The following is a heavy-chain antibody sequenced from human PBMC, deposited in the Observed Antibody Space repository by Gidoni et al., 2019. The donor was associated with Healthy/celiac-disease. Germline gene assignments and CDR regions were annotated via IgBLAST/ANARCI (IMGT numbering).Heavy chain of an antibody. Sequence: QVQLVESGGGVVQHGRSLRLSCAASGFTFSSYGMHWVRQAPGKGLEWVAVIWYDGSNKYYADSVKGRFTISRDNSKNTLYLQMNSLRAEDTAVYYCARGEVGYCTNGVCFLDYWGQGTLVTVSS. CDR3: ARGEVGYCTNGVCFLDY. CDR2: IWYDGSNK. V-gene: IGHV3-33*01. D-gene: IGHD2-8*01. J-gene: IGHJ4*02. CDR1: GFTFSSYG.